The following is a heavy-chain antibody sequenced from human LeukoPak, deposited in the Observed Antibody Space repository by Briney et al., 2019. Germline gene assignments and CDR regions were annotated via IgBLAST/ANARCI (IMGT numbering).Heavy chain of an antibody. D-gene: IGHD3-3*01. CDR2: INPNSGGT. Sequence: ASVKVSCKASGYTFTDFYIHWVRQAPGQGLEWMGWINPNSGGTNYAQRFQGRVTMTRDTSISTAYMELRRLRSDDTAVYYCARADMSSDYTPNDYWGQGTLVTVSS. J-gene: IGHJ4*02. CDR1: GYTFTDFY. V-gene: IGHV1-2*02. CDR3: ARADMSSDYTPNDY.